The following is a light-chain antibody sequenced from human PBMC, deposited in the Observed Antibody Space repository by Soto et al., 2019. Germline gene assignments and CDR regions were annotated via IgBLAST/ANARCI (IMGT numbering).Light chain of an antibody. Sequence: ILMTQSPATLSVSPGERATLSCRASQSASNNLAWYQQKPGQAPRLLIYATSTRATGIPARFSGSGSGTEFTLTISSLQSEDFAVYYCQQYNKWPLFTFGPGTKVDIK. V-gene: IGKV3-15*01. CDR1: QSASNN. J-gene: IGKJ3*01. CDR3: QQYNKWPLFT. CDR2: ATS.